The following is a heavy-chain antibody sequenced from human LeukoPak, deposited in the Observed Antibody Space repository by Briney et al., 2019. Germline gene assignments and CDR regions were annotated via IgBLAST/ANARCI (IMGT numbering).Heavy chain of an antibody. D-gene: IGHD5-12*01. CDR3: ARDTFSGYAPYFDP. J-gene: IGHJ5*02. V-gene: IGHV3-74*01. CDR1: GFTLSSYW. Sequence: GGSLRLSCAASGFTLSSYWMHWVRQAPGKGLVWVSRINSDGSSTSYADSVKGRFTISRDNAKNTLYLQMNSLRAEDTAVYYCARDTFSGYAPYFDPWGQGTLVTVSS. CDR2: INSDGSST.